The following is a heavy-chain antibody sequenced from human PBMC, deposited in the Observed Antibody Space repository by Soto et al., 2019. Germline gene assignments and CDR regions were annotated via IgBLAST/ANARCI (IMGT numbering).Heavy chain of an antibody. Sequence: VGSLILSYTGAELMFGDAWVSWVRPAPGKGLEWVGRVKRKSDGETTDYAAPVTGRFTISRDDSKPTVYLQMNSLKIEDTGIYYCVAGSPFEYWGQGTLVTVS. CDR2: VKRKSDGETT. D-gene: IGHD1-26*01. J-gene: IGHJ4*02. V-gene: IGHV3-15*05. CDR1: ELMFGDAW. CDR3: VAGSPFEY.